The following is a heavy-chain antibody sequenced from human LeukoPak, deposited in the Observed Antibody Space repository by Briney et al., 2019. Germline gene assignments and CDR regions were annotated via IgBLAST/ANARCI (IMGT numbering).Heavy chain of an antibody. V-gene: IGHV3-30-3*01. CDR2: ISYDGSNK. CDR1: GFTFSSYD. D-gene: IGHD6-19*01. Sequence: GRSLRLSRAASGFTFSSYDMHWVRQAPGKGLDWVAVISYDGSNKYYADSVKGRFTISRDNSKNTLYLQMNSLRAEDTAVYYCARVRHSSGPFDYWGQGTLVTVSS. J-gene: IGHJ4*02. CDR3: ARVRHSSGPFDY.